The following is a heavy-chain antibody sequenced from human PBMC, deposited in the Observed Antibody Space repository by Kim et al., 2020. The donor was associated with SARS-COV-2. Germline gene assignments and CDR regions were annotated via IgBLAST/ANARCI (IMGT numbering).Heavy chain of an antibody. V-gene: IGHV4-34*01. Sequence: SLKSRVTISVDTSKNQFSLKLSSVTAADTAVYYCARSGEVVAATGWFFDYWGQGTLVTVSS. CDR3: ARSGEVVAATGWFFDY. J-gene: IGHJ4*02. D-gene: IGHD2-15*01.